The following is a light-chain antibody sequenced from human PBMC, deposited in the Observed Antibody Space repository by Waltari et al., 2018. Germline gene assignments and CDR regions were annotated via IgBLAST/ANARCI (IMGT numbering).Light chain of an antibody. J-gene: IGKJ2*01. Sequence: EIVLTQSPGTLSLSPGERATLSCRASQSVSGSYLAWYQQKPGQAPRLLIYGASSRAPGVPDRFGGSGSGTDFTLTISRLDPEDFAVYYCQQYGNSPRYTFGQGTKLEIK. CDR3: QQYGNSPRYT. CDR2: GAS. CDR1: QSVSGSY. V-gene: IGKV3-20*01.